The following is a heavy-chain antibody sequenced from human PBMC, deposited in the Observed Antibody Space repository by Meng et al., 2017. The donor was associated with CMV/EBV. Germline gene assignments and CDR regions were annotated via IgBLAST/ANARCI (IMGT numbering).Heavy chain of an antibody. V-gene: IGHV3-7*01. CDR3: ARGRLRFDY. CDR2: LKQDGSEK. CDR1: GFTLSSYW. D-gene: IGHD2-15*01. J-gene: IGHJ4*02. Sequence: GGSLRLSCAVSGFTLSSYWMSWVRQAPGKGLEWVANLKQDGSEKYYVDSVKGRFTISRDNAKNSLYLQMISLRAEDTAVYYCARGRLRFDYWGQGTLVTVSS.